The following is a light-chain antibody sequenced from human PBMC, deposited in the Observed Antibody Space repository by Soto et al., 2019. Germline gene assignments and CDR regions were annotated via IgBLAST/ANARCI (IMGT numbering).Light chain of an antibody. CDR3: QAWDSSTVV. Sequence: SYELTQPPSVSVSPGYTASFTCSGDKLGDKYAYWYQQRPGQSPVLVIYQDIRRPSGIPERFSGSNSGNTATLTISGTQAMDEADYYCQAWDSSTVVFGGGTKLTVL. CDR2: QDI. V-gene: IGLV3-1*01. CDR1: KLGDKY. J-gene: IGLJ2*01.